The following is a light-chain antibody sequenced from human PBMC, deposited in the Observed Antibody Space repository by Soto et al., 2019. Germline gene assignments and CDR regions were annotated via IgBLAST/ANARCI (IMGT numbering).Light chain of an antibody. CDR3: CSYAGSTTSLYV. CDR1: NSDVGSYYL. J-gene: IGLJ1*01. V-gene: IGLV2-23*02. CDR2: EVS. Sequence: QSVMTQPASVSGSPGQSITISCTGTNSDVGSYYLVSWYQQHPGKAPKLMIYEVSKRPSGVSNRFSGSKSGNTASLTISGLQAEDEADYYCCSYAGSTTSLYVFGTGTKVTVL.